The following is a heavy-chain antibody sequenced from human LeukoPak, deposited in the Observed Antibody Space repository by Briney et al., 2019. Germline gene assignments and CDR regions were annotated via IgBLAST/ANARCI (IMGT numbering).Heavy chain of an antibody. CDR2: IYSSGST. Sequence: GGSLRLSCAASGFTFSSYSMNWVRQAPGKGLEWVSIIYSSGSTDYADSVKGRFTISRDNSKNTLYLQMNSLRVEDTAVYYCAGKVTVPTGLYGMDVWGLGTTVTVSS. J-gene: IGHJ6*02. V-gene: IGHV3-66*01. CDR1: GFTFSSYS. D-gene: IGHD4-17*01. CDR3: AGKVTVPTGLYGMDV.